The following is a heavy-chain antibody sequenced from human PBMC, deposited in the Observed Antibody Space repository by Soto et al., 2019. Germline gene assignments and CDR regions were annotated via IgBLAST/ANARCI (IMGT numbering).Heavy chain of an antibody. V-gene: IGHV3-73*01. D-gene: IGHD3-22*01. Sequence: EVSMRLSGSASGCSFSDSAMQWVRQASGKGLARVGHIRSKANSFATAYAASVRGRFTISRDDSKNTAYLQMNSLKTEDTAVYYCTSQCYYYGSSGPTDAFDIWGQGTMVSVSS. CDR1: GCSFSDSA. CDR2: IRSKANSFAT. J-gene: IGHJ3*02. CDR3: TSQCYYYGSSGPTDAFDI.